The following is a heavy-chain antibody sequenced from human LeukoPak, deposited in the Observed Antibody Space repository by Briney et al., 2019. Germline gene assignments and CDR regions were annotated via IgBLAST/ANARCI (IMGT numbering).Heavy chain of an antibody. D-gene: IGHD1-26*01. J-gene: IGHJ3*02. V-gene: IGHV4-4*07. CDR2: IYTSGST. Sequence: PSETLSLTCTVYGGSISSYYWSWIRQPAGKGLELIWRIYTSGSTNYNPSLKSRVTMSVDTSKNQFSLKLSSVTAADTAVYYCARGWYRGRSGHAFDIWGQGTMVTVSS. CDR3: ARGWYRGRSGHAFDI. CDR1: GGSISSYY.